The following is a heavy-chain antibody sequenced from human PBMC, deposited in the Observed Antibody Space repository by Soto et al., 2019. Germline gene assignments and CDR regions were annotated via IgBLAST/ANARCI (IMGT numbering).Heavy chain of an antibody. D-gene: IGHD6-19*01. CDR2: ISGSGGST. Sequence: EVQLLESGGGLVQPGGSLRFSCAASGFTFSSYAMNWVRQAPGRGLEWVSVISGSGGSTYYADSVKGRFTISRDNSKNTLYLQMNRLRAEDTAVYYCARRSSGWYFDYWGQGTLVTVSS. J-gene: IGHJ4*02. CDR1: GFTFSSYA. V-gene: IGHV3-23*01. CDR3: ARRSSGWYFDY.